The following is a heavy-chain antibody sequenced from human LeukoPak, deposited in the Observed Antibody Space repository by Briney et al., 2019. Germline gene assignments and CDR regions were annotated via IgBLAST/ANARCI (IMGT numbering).Heavy chain of an antibody. CDR1: GYTLTELS. D-gene: IGHD3-10*01. Sequence: GASVKVSCKVSGYTLTELSMHWVRQAPGKGLEWMGGFDPEDGETIYAQKFQGRVTMTEDTSTDTAYMELSSLRSEDTAVYYCARVSGSSRSPSFDYWGQGTLVTVSS. V-gene: IGHV1-24*01. J-gene: IGHJ4*02. CDR3: ARVSGSSRSPSFDY. CDR2: FDPEDGET.